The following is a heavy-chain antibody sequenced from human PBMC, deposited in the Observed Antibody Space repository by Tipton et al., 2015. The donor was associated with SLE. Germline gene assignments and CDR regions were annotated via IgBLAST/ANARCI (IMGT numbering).Heavy chain of an antibody. D-gene: IGHD3-10*01. CDR1: GFTFSFSA. Sequence: SLRLSCAASGFTFSFSAMSWVRQAPGKGLEWVSVIFSGGSNTFYADSVKGRFTISRDNSKNTVYLQMNSLRTEDTAVYYCAKGRSPDYYCYYMDVWGEGTAVTVSS. V-gene: IGHV3-23*03. CDR2: IFSGGSNT. CDR3: AKGRSPDYYCYYMDV. J-gene: IGHJ6*03.